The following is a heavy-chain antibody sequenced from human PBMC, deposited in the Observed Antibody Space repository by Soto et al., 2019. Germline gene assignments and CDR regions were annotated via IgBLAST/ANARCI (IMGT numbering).Heavy chain of an antibody. V-gene: IGHV4-31*03. CDR2: IYYSGST. CDR3: ARYPTLGNWYYFDS. CDR1: GGSISSGGHY. Sequence: QVQLQESGPGLVKPSQTLSLTCTVSGGSISSGGHYWSGIRQHPGQGLELIGYIYYSGSTYYNPSLKSRLTISVDTSKNQFSLRLSSVTAADTAVYYCARYPTLGNWYYFDSWGQGTLVSVSS. D-gene: IGHD1-1*01. J-gene: IGHJ4*02.